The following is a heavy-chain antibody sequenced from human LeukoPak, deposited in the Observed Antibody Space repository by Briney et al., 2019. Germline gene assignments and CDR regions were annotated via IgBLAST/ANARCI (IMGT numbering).Heavy chain of an antibody. J-gene: IGHJ1*01. CDR1: GFTFSSYG. V-gene: IGHV3-30*18. Sequence: PGGSLRLSCAASGFTFSSYGMHWVRQAPGKGLEWVAVISYDGSNKYYADSVKGRFTISRDNSKNTLYLQMNSLRAEDTAVYYCAKDEFGGYGDYHFQHWGQGTLVTVSS. CDR3: AKDEFGGYGDYHFQH. D-gene: IGHD4-17*01. CDR2: ISYDGSNK.